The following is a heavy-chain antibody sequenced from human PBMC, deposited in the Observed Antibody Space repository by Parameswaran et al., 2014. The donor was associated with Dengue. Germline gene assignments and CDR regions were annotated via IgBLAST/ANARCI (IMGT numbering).Heavy chain of an antibody. D-gene: IGHD6-19*01. J-gene: IGHJ4*02. CDR2: ISGSGGST. Sequence: VRQAPGKGLEWVSAISGSGGSTYYADSVKGRFTISRDNSKNTLYLQMNSLRAEDTAVYYCAKRGIAVAAPFDYWGQGTLVTVSS. V-gene: IGHV3-23*01. CDR3: AKRGIAVAAPFDY.